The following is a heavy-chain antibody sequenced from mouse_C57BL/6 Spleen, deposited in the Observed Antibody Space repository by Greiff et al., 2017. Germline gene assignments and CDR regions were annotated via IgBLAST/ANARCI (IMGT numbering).Heavy chain of an antibody. J-gene: IGHJ3*01. CDR2: IHPSDSDT. D-gene: IGHD2-5*01. CDR1: GYTFTSYW. CDR3: ACSNSALAWFAY. V-gene: IGHV1-74*01. Sequence: QVHVKQPGAELVKPGASVKVSCKASGYTFTSYWMHWVKQRPGQGLEWIGRIHPSDSDTNYNQKFKGKATLTVDKSSSTAYMQLSSLTSEDSAVYYCACSNSALAWFAYWGQGTLVTVSA.